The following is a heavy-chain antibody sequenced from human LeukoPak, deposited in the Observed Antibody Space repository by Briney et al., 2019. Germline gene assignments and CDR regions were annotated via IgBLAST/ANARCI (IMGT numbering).Heavy chain of an antibody. CDR1: GGSFSGYY. Sequence: PSETLSLTCGVYGGSFSGYYWSWIRQPPGKGLEWIGEIDHSGSTNYNPSLKSRVAISVDTSKNQFSLKLSSVTAADTAVYYCARLGWYNSVSDYWGQGTLVTVSS. D-gene: IGHD6-19*01. V-gene: IGHV4-34*01. CDR3: ARLGWYNSVSDY. CDR2: IDHSGST. J-gene: IGHJ4*02.